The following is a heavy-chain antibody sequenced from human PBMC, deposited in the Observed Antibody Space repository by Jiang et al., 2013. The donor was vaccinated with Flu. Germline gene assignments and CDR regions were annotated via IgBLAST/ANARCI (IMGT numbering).Heavy chain of an antibody. Sequence: KPSQTLSLTCTVSGGSISSGSYYWSWIRQPAGKGLEWIGRIYTSGSTNYNPSLKSRVTISVDTSKNQFSLKLSSVTAADTAVYYCARDPRWLAGWFDPWGQGTLVTVSS. CDR1: GGSISSGSYY. CDR3: ARDPRWLAGWFDP. V-gene: IGHV4-61*02. J-gene: IGHJ5*02. D-gene: IGHD6-19*01. CDR2: IYTSGST.